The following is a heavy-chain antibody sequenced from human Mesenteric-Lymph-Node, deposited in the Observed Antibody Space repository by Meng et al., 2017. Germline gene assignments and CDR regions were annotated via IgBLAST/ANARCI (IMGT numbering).Heavy chain of an antibody. CDR3: ARVGWRQWSFDL. CDR1: GGSISSGGYY. CDR2: IYYSGST. Sequence: QVQLQESRPGLVKPSQTLSLTCTVSGGSISSGGYYWSWIRQHPGKGLEWIGYIYYSGSTSYNPSLKSRVTISVDTSNNQFSLKLSSVTAADTAVYYCARVGWRQWSFDLWGRGTLVTVSS. J-gene: IGHJ2*01. D-gene: IGHD5-18*01. V-gene: IGHV4-30-4*01.